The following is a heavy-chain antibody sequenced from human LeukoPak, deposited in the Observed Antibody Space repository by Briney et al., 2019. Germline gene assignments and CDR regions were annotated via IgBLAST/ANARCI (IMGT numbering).Heavy chain of an antibody. D-gene: IGHD1-26*01. CDR1: GYSISSGYY. J-gene: IGHJ3*02. CDR3: ARAPLSGTYYTDAFDI. V-gene: IGHV4-38-2*02. CDR2: IYHSGST. Sequence: ASETLSLTCTVSGYSISSGYYWGWIRQPPGKGLEWIGSIYHSGSTYYNPSLKSRVTISVDTSKNQFSLTLTSVTAADTAVYFCARAPLSGTYYTDAFDIWGQGTMVTVSS.